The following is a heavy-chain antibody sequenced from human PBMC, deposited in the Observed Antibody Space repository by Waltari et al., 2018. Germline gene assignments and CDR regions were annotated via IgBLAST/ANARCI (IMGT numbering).Heavy chain of an antibody. D-gene: IGHD3-10*01. CDR1: GFTFSSYG. J-gene: IGHJ4*02. Sequence: QVQLVESGGGVVQPGRSLRLSCAASGFTFSSYGMHWVRQAPGKGLEWVAVIWYDGSNKYYADSVKGRFTISRDNSKNTLYLQMNSLRAEDTAVYYCARGSGSYYGYLFDYWGQGTLVIVSS. CDR3: ARGSGSYYGYLFDY. V-gene: IGHV3-33*01. CDR2: IWYDGSNK.